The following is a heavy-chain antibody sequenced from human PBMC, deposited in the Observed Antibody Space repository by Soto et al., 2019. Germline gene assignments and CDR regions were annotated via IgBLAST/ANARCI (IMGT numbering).Heavy chain of an antibody. CDR3: AGGTSGIAAAGPWYYGMDF. CDR1: GGTFSSYA. D-gene: IGHD6-13*01. CDR2: IIPIFGTA. V-gene: IGHV1-69*13. Sequence: SVKVSCKASGGTFSSYAISWVRQAPGQGLDWMGGIIPIFGTANYAQKFQGRVTITADESTSTAYMELSSLRSEDTAVYYCAGGTSGIAAAGPWYYGMDFWGQGTTVTVSS. J-gene: IGHJ6*02.